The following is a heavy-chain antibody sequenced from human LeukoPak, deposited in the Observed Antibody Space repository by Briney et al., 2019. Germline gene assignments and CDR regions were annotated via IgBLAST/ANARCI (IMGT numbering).Heavy chain of an antibody. CDR3: AKDSGSLFDY. Sequence: GGSLRLSCAAPGFTFSSYGMHWVRQAPGKGLEWVAVIWYDGSNKYYADSVKGRFTISRDNSKNTLYLQMNSLRAEDTAVYYCAKDSGSLFDYWGQGTLVTVSS. J-gene: IGHJ4*02. CDR1: GFTFSSYG. CDR2: IWYDGSNK. V-gene: IGHV3-33*06. D-gene: IGHD3-22*01.